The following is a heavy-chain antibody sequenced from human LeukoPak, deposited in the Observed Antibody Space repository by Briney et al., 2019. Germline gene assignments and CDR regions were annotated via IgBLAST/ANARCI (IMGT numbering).Heavy chain of an antibody. J-gene: IGHJ6*03. V-gene: IGHV4-61*02. Sequence: TLSLTCTVSGGSISSGSYYWGWIRQPAGKGQEWIGRIYTRGSTNYNPSLKSRVTISVDTSKNQFSLKLSSVTAADTAVYYCARDPGDCSSTSCYTTRNYYYYMDVWGKGTTVTVSS. CDR2: IYTRGST. CDR1: GGSISSGSYY. D-gene: IGHD2-2*02. CDR3: ARDPGDCSSTSCYTTRNYYYYMDV.